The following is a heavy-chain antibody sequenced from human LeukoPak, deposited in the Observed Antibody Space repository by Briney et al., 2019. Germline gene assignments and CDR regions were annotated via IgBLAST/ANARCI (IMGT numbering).Heavy chain of an antibody. V-gene: IGHV3-48*03. Sequence: GGSLRLSCAASGFTFSSYEMNWVRQAPGKGLEWVSYISSRGTTTYYADSAKGRFTISRDDAKNSLYLQMNSLRAEDTAVYYCAREGTSEGDYWGQGTLVTVSS. CDR2: ISSRGTTT. CDR1: GFTFSSYE. J-gene: IGHJ4*02. CDR3: AREGTSEGDY.